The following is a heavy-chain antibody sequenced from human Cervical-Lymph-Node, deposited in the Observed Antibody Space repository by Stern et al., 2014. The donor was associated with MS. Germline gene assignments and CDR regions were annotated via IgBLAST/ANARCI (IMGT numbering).Heavy chain of an antibody. D-gene: IGHD1-26*01. Sequence: EVQLEESGGGLVQPGGSLRLSCGASGVTFSSHWMHWVRQAPGKGLVWVSRIDSDGSSTSDVDSVKGRFIISRDNAKNTLYLQMNSLRPEDTAVYYCARGRYYAMDVWGQGTTVTVSS. V-gene: IGHV3-74*02. J-gene: IGHJ6*02. CDR2: IDSDGSST. CDR1: GVTFSSHW. CDR3: ARGRYYAMDV.